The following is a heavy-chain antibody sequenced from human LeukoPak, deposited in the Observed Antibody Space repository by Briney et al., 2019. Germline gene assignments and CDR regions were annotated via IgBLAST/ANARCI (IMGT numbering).Heavy chain of an antibody. CDR1: GFTFSNAW. CDR3: AKASLRLGELSLFDY. Sequence: GGSLRLSCAASGFTFSNAWMSWVRQAPGKGLEWVGRIKSKTDGGTTDYAAPVKGRFTISRDDSKNTLYLQMNSLRAEDTAVYYCAKASLRLGELSLFDYWGQGTLVTVSS. D-gene: IGHD3-16*02. CDR2: IKSKTDGGTT. J-gene: IGHJ4*02. V-gene: IGHV3-15*01.